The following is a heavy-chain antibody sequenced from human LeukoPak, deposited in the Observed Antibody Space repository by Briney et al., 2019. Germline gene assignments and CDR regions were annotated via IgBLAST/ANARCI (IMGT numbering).Heavy chain of an antibody. CDR1: GGSISSYY. CDR3: AREIAAAGSHYYMDV. CDR2: IYYSGST. V-gene: IGHV4-59*01. Sequence: PSETLSLTCTVSGGSISSYYWSWIRQPPGKGLERIGYIYYSGSTNYNPSLKSRVTISVDTSKNQFSLKLSSVTAADTAVYYCAREIAAAGSHYYMDVWGKGTTVTVSS. D-gene: IGHD6-13*01. J-gene: IGHJ6*03.